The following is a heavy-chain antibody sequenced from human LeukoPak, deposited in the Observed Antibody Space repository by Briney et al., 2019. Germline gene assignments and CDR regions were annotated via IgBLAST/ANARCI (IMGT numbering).Heavy chain of an antibody. D-gene: IGHD3-22*01. Sequence: ASVKVSCKASGYTFTTYDINWVRQATGQGLEWMGWMNPNTGNAGYAQRFQGRVTMTRDTSKSTAYMELSGLESDDSAVYYCARGKYYYERSGYFEKWGQGTLVTVSS. J-gene: IGHJ4*02. CDR1: GYTFTTYD. V-gene: IGHV1-8*01. CDR3: ARGKYYYERSGYFEK. CDR2: MNPNTGNA.